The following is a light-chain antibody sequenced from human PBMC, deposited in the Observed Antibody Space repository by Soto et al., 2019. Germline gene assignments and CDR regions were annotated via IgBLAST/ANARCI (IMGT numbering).Light chain of an antibody. V-gene: IGLV1-44*01. Sequence: QSVLTQTTSASGTPGQSVTISYKGISFNIGTYNFNWCHQLPGTAPKLLVYSNDQRPSGVPDRFSGSKSGTSASLAISGLQSEDEADYYCAAWGDSLNSYVFGIGTKVTAL. CDR2: SND. CDR1: SFNIGTYN. J-gene: IGLJ1*01. CDR3: AAWGDSLNSYV.